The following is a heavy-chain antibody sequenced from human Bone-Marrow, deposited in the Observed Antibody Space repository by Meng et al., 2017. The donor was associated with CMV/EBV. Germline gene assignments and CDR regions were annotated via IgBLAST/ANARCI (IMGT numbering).Heavy chain of an antibody. CDR2: INHSGST. Sequence: ESLKISCAVYGGSFSGYYWSWNRQPPGKGLEWIGEINHSGSTNYNPSLKSRVTISVDTSKNQFSLKLSSVTAADTAVYYWARGKHSINWFDPWGQGTRVTVSS. CDR3: ARGKHSINWFDP. D-gene: IGHD2-21*01. V-gene: IGHV4-34*01. J-gene: IGHJ5*02. CDR1: GGSFSGYY.